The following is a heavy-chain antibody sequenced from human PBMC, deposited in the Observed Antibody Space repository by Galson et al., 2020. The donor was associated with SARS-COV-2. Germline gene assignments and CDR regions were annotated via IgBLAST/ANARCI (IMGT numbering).Heavy chain of an antibody. Sequence: QLGESLKISCAASGFTFSSYWMSWVRQAPGKGLEWVANIKQDGSEKYYVDSVKGRFTISRDNAKNSLYLQMNSLRAEDTAVYYCASRSRGVLGAFDIWGQGTMVTVSS. CDR3: ASRSRGVLGAFDI. V-gene: IGHV3-7*01. CDR1: GFTFSSYW. J-gene: IGHJ3*02. CDR2: IKQDGSEK. D-gene: IGHD3-10*01.